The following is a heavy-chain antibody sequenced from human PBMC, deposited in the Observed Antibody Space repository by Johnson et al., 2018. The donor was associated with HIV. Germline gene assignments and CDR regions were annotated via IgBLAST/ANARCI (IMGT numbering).Heavy chain of an antibody. Sequence: QVQLVESGGGVVQPGRSLRLSCTASGFTFSSYGMHWVRQAPGKGLEWVAFIRYDGSEKNYVDSVKGRFTISRDNAKNSLYLQMNSLRVEDTAVYYCNTGGDVVVIFGVVDDAFDIWGQGTMVTVSS. D-gene: IGHD3-3*01. CDR2: IRYDGSEK. CDR3: NTGGDVVVIFGVVDDAFDI. J-gene: IGHJ3*02. V-gene: IGHV3-33*03. CDR1: GFTFSSYG.